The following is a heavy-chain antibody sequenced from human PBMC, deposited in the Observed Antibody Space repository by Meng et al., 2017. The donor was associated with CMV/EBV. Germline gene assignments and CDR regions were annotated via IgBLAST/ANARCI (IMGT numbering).Heavy chain of an antibody. Sequence: SCKASGGTFSSYAISWVRLAPGQGLEWMGGIIPIFGTANYAQKFQGRVTITTDESTSTAYIELSSLRSEDTAVYYCARAPLGASIDYWGQGTLVTVSS. CDR1: GGTFSSYA. V-gene: IGHV1-69*05. CDR3: ARAPLGASIDY. D-gene: IGHD1-26*01. CDR2: IIPIFGTA. J-gene: IGHJ4*02.